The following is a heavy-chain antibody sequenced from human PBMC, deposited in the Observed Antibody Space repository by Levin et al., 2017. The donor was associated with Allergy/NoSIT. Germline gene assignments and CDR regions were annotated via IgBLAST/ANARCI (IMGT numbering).Heavy chain of an antibody. D-gene: IGHD6-19*01. CDR1: GFTLSTYA. CDR2: ISSSGDNT. V-gene: IGHV3-23*01. Sequence: GGSLRLSCAGSGFTLSTYALTWVRQAPGKGLEWVSTISSSGDNTEYADSVKGRFAISRDNSDNTLYLVMNSLRDDDTAFYYCASDITVLSWGSGPRGGYFLHWGQGTLVTVSS. J-gene: IGHJ1*01. CDR3: ASDITVLSWGSGPRGGYFLH.